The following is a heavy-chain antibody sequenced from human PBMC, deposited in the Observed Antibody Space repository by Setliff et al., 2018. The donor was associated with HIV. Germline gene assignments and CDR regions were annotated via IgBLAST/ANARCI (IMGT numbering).Heavy chain of an antibody. CDR2: VSYSGST. Sequence: SETLSLTCSVSGASISSSSYYWGWVRQPPGKGLEWIGSVSYSGSTYYSPSLKSRVTIAVDTSKNQFSLKLSSVTAADTAVYYCRGVDTAMVRFFDYWGQGTLVTVSS. J-gene: IGHJ4*02. CDR3: RGVDTAMVRFFDY. V-gene: IGHV4-39*03. CDR1: GASISSSSYY. D-gene: IGHD5-18*01.